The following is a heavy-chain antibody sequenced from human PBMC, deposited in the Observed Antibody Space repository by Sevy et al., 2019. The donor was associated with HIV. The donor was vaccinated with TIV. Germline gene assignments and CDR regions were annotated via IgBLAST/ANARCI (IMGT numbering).Heavy chain of an antibody. Sequence: GGSLRLSCAASGFTFSDYSMNWVRQAPGKGLEWVASISSISNYIYYSDSMKGRFTISRDNAKNSLFLQMNSLRAEDTAVYYCARDDLVARDYFDFCGQGTLVTVSS. J-gene: IGHJ4*02. V-gene: IGHV3-21*01. CDR3: ARDDLVARDYFDF. D-gene: IGHD2-15*01. CDR2: ISSISNYI. CDR1: GFTFSDYS.